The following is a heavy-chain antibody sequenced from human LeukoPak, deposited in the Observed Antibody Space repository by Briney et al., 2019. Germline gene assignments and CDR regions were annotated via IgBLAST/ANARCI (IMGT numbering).Heavy chain of an antibody. D-gene: IGHD4/OR15-4a*01. CDR1: GFTFSSYA. CDR3: ARDPGAFPYFFDC. J-gene: IGHJ4*02. Sequence: GGSLRLSCAASGFTFSSYAMHWVRQAPGKGLEWVAVISYDGSNKYYAGSVKGRFTISRDNSKNTLYLQMNSLRVEDTAVYFCARDPGAFPYFFDCWGQGTLVTVSS. CDR2: ISYDGSNK. V-gene: IGHV3-30-3*01.